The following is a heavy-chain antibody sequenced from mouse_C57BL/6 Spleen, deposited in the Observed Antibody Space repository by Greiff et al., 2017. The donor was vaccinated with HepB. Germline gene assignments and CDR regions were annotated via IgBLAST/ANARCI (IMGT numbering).Heavy chain of an antibody. V-gene: IGHV14-4*01. CDR2: IDPENGDT. J-gene: IGHJ3*01. CDR3: TPTYYSNSWFAY. CDR1: GFNIKDDY. Sequence: EVQLQQSGAELVRPGASVKLSCTASGFNIKDDYMHWVKQRPEQGLEWIGWIDPENGDTEYASKFQGKATITAATSSNTAYLQLSSLTSEDTAVYYGTPTYYSNSWFAYWGQGTLVTVSA. D-gene: IGHD2-5*01.